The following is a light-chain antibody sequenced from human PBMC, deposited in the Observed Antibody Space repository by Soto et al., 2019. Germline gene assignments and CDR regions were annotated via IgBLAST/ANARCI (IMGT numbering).Light chain of an antibody. Sequence: EIVLTQYPGTLSLSPGERATLSCSASQSVTSSYLAWYQQKPGQAPRLLIYGASSRATGIPDRFSGSGSGTDVTLTISRREREDFAVYYCQQYGNSPLTCGGGTKVDIK. CDR2: GAS. J-gene: IGKJ4*01. CDR1: QSVTSSY. V-gene: IGKV3-20*01. CDR3: QQYGNSPLT.